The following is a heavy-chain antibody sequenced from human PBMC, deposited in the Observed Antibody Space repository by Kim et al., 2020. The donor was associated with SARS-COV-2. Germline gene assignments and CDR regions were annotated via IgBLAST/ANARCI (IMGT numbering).Heavy chain of an antibody. D-gene: IGHD2-2*01. Sequence: GESLKISCKGSGYSFTSYWIGWVRQMPGKGLEWMGIIYPGDSDTRYSPSFQGQVTISADKSISTAYLQWSSLKASYTAMYYCARHWRAGYCSSTSCYGMYYAFDIWGQGTMVTVSS. CDR2: IYPGDSDT. J-gene: IGHJ3*02. CDR1: GYSFTSYW. CDR3: ARHWRAGYCSSTSCYGMYYAFDI. V-gene: IGHV5-51*01.